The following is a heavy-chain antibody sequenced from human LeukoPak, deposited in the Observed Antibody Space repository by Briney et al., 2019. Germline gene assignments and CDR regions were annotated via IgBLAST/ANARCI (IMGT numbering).Heavy chain of an antibody. J-gene: IGHJ4*02. Sequence: GASVKVSCKASGYTLTGYYIYWVRQAPGQGLEWMGWIHPNSGDTNYAQKFQGRVTMTRDTSISTAYMELSRLRSDDTAVYYCARVNSPDDYDSSGYYYFDYWGQGTLVSVSS. V-gene: IGHV1-2*02. D-gene: IGHD3-22*01. CDR3: ARVNSPDDYDSSGYYYFDY. CDR1: GYTLTGYY. CDR2: IHPNSGDT.